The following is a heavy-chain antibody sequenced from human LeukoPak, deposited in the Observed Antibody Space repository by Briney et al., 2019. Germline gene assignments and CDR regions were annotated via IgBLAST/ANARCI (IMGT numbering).Heavy chain of an antibody. CDR2: IFYSGST. D-gene: IGHD3-22*01. J-gene: IGHJ4*02. Sequence: SETLSLTCTVSGGSISTSNYYWGWIRQPPGKGLEWIGNIFYSGSTYYSPPLKSRVTISVDTSKNQFSLKLSSVTAADTAVYYCARGTYYYDSSGYYGIRSRGYYFDYWGQGTLVTVSS. CDR1: GGSISTSNYY. V-gene: IGHV4-39*07. CDR3: ARGTYYYDSSGYYGIRSRGYYFDY.